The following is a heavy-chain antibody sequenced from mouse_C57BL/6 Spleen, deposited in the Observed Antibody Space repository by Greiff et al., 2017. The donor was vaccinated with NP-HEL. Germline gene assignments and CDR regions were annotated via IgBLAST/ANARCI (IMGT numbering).Heavy chain of an antibody. Sequence: EVKLMESGGGLVKPGGSLKLSCAASGFTFSSYAMSWVRQTPEKRLEWVATISDGGSYTYYPDNVKGRFTISRDNAKNNLYLQMSHLKSEDTAMYYCARDAGHYYAMDYWGKGTSVTVSS. CDR2: ISDGGSYT. CDR1: GFTFSSYA. CDR3: ARDAGHYYAMDY. J-gene: IGHJ4*01. V-gene: IGHV5-4*01.